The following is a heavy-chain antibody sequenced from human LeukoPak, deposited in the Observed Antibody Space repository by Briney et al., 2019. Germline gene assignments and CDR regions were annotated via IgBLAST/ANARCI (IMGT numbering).Heavy chain of an antibody. V-gene: IGHV3-23*01. Sequence: GGSLRLSCAASGFTFSSFAMSWVRQAPGKGLEWVSSISAGSRGTYYADSVKGRFTVSRDNSKNTLYLQVDSLRAEDTAVYYCAKDPWGYYASGTYYKSPFDYWGQGTLVTVSS. CDR1: GFTFSSFA. CDR2: ISAGSRGT. J-gene: IGHJ4*02. D-gene: IGHD3-10*01. CDR3: AKDPWGYYASGTYYKSPFDY.